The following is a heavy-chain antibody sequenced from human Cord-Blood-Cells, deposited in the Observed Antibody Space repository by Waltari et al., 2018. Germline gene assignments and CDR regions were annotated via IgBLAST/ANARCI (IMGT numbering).Heavy chain of an antibody. J-gene: IGHJ4*02. D-gene: IGHD2-2*01. CDR2: ISSSSSYI. Sequence: EVQLVESGGGLVKPGGSLRLSCAASGFTFSSYSMNWVRQAPGKGLEWVSSISSSSSYIYYADSVKGRFTISRDNAKNSLYLQMNSLRAEDTAVYYCATSGPDIVVVSAAIDYWGQGTLVTVSS. CDR3: ATSGPDIVVVSAAIDY. CDR1: GFTFSSYS. V-gene: IGHV3-21*01.